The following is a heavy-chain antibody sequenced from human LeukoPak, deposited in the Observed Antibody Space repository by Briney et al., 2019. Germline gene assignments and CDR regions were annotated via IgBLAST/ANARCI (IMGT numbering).Heavy chain of an antibody. D-gene: IGHD4-11*01. V-gene: IGHV1-69*05. CDR2: IIPIFGTA. J-gene: IGHJ4*02. CDR1: GYTFTSYD. CDR3: AREAPYRY. Sequence: ASVKVSCKASGYTFTSYDINWVRQATGQGLEWMGGIIPIFGTANYAQKFQGRVTITTDESTSTAYMELSSLRSEDTAVYYCAREAPYRYWGQGTLVTVSS.